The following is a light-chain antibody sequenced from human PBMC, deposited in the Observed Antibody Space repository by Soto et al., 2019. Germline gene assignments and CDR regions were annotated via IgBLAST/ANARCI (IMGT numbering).Light chain of an antibody. CDR3: QSYASCLSGDV. CDR2: GNS. Sequence: QSVLTQPPSVSGAPGQMVTISCTGGSSNIGAGHDVHWYQQLPGTAPKFLIYGNSNRPSGVPDRFSGSKSGTSASLAITGLQTEDEADYYCQSYASCLSGDVFGTGTKVTVL. V-gene: IGLV1-40*01. CDR1: SSNIGAGHD. J-gene: IGLJ1*01.